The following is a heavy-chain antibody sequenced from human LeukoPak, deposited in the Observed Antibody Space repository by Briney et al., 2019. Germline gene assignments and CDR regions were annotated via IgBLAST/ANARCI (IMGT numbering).Heavy chain of an antibody. J-gene: IGHJ6*03. Sequence: GGSLRLSCAASGFTFSSYEMNWVRQAPGKGLEWVSYISSSGSTIYYADAVKGRFTISRDNAKNSLYLQMNSLRAEDTAVYYCARDRGNQRGYYYYYMDVWGKGTTVTVSS. CDR1: GFTFSSYE. CDR2: ISSSGSTI. CDR3: ARDRGNQRGYYYYYMDV. D-gene: IGHD1-14*01. V-gene: IGHV3-48*03.